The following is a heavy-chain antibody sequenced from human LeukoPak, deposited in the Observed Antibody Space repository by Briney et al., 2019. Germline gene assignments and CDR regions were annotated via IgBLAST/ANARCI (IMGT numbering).Heavy chain of an antibody. CDR2: ISYDGSNK. CDR1: GFTFSSYA. D-gene: IGHD1-26*01. V-gene: IGHV3-30-3*01. CDR3: AREGVGTLEPFDY. J-gene: IGHJ4*02. Sequence: PGGSLRLSCAASGFTFSSYAMHWVRQAPGKGLEWVAVISYDGSNKYYADSVKGRFTISRDNSKNTLYLQMNSLRAEDTAVYYCAREGVGTLEPFDYWGQGTLVTVSS.